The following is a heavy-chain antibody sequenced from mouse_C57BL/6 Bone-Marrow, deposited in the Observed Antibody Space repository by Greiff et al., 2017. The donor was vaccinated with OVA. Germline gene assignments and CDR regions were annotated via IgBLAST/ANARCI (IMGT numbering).Heavy chain of an antibody. CDR1: GYTFTDYN. Sequence: VQLQQSGPELVKPGASVKMSCKASGYTFTDYNMHWVKQSHGKSLEWIGYINPNNGGTSYNQKFKGKATLTVNKSSSTAYMELRSLTSEDSAVYYVARRSAGYVGAMDYWGQGTSVTVSA. CDR3: ARRSAGYVGAMDY. D-gene: IGHD3-2*02. CDR2: INPNNGGT. V-gene: IGHV1-22*01. J-gene: IGHJ4*01.